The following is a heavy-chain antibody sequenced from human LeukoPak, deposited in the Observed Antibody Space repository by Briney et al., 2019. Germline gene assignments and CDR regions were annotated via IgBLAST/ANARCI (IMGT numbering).Heavy chain of an antibody. CDR2: INAYKGKT. J-gene: IGHJ5*02. D-gene: IGHD6-13*01. V-gene: IGHV1-18*01. CDR1: GYTFTSYC. CDR3: ARGYSSSWYGDWFVP. Sequence: ASVKLTCNASGYTFTSYCISWVRQAPGQGLEWMGWINAYKGKTNYTQKLQGKVPMTTDTPTATASMELKILRPKDPAVNYFARGYSSSWYGDWFVPWGQRTLVSVPS.